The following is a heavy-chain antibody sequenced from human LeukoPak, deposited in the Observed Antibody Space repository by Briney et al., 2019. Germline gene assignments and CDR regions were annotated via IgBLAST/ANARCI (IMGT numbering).Heavy chain of an antibody. V-gene: IGHV3-30*03. CDR2: ISYDGSNK. CDR3: ARDHYGSGSSLTGMDV. Sequence: PGGSLRLSCAASGFSFRSHVIHWVRQAPGKGLEWVAMISYDGSNKYYGDSVKGRFTISRDNSKNTLYVQMNSLRPEDTAVYYCARDHYGSGSSLTGMDVWGQGTTVIVSS. CDR1: GFSFRSHV. D-gene: IGHD3-10*01. J-gene: IGHJ6*02.